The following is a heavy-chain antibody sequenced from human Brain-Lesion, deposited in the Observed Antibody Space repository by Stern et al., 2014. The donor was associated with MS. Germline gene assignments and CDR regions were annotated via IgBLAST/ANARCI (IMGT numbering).Heavy chain of an antibody. Sequence: QVQLVQSGPGLVKPSQTLSLSCTVSGGSISSGGYYWSWIRQPAGKGLEWIGRIFNSGSPSYNPPLKSRVTISINTSKNQFSLRLNSMTAADTAVYYCARGRVVPGFQYYATDVWGQGTTVIVSS. CDR1: GGSISSGGYY. D-gene: IGHD2-2*01. J-gene: IGHJ6*02. CDR2: IFNSGSP. CDR3: ARGRVVPGFQYYATDV. V-gene: IGHV4-61*02.